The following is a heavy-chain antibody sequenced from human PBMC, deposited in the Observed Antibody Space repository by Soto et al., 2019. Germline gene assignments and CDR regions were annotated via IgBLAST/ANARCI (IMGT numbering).Heavy chain of an antibody. V-gene: IGHV2-5*02. J-gene: IGHJ3*01. CDR1: GFSFSADGVA. CDR2: IFWDDDP. Sequence: QITLKESGPTVVKPTQTLTLTCIFSGFSFSADGVAVGWIRQPPGKALEWLALIFWDDDPCYSPSLKSRLTITKDTSKNQVVLTMTNMDPVDTGTYYCAHAYGGTSWPNDAFDVWGQGTVVTVSS. D-gene: IGHD2-21*01. CDR3: AHAYGGTSWPNDAFDV.